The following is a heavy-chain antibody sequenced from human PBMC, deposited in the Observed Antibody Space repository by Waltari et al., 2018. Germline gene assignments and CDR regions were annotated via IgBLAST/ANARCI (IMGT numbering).Heavy chain of an antibody. CDR2: IYTSGST. V-gene: IGHV4-4*09. CDR3: ARVGFSSSQHFDS. CDR1: GGSISSYY. Sequence: QVQLQESGPGLVKPSETLSLTCPVSGGSISSYYWSWIRQPPGKGLAWIGYIYTSGSTNYNPSLKSRVTIAVDTSKNQFYLKLSSVTAADTAVYYCARVGFSSSQHFDSWGQGTLVTVSS. D-gene: IGHD6-13*01. J-gene: IGHJ4*02.